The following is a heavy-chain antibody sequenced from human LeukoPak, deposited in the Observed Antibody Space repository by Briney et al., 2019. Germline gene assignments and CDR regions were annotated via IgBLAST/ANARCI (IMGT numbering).Heavy chain of an antibody. D-gene: IGHD3-9*01. CDR2: ISSSSSYI. CDR3: ARDGAGGYFDLRYFDY. CDR1: GFTFSSYS. J-gene: IGHJ4*02. V-gene: IGHV3-21*01. Sequence: PGGSLRLSCAASGFTFSSYSMNWVRQAPGKGLEWVSSISSSSSYIYYADSVKGRFTISRDNAKNSLCLQMNSLRSEDTAVYYCARDGAGGYFDLRYFDYWGQGTLVTVSS.